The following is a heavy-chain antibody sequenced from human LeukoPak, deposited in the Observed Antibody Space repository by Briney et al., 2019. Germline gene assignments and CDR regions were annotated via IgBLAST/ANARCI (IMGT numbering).Heavy chain of an antibody. J-gene: IGHJ3*02. CDR1: GFTFSSYA. CDR3: AKSYCGGDCYRPWGAFDI. D-gene: IGHD2-21*02. Sequence: GGSLRLSCAASGFTFSSYAMHWVRQAPGKGLEWVAVISYDGSNKYYADSVKGRFTISRDNSKNTLYLQMNSLRAEDTAVYYCAKSYCGGDCYRPWGAFDIWGQGTMVTVSS. CDR2: ISYDGSNK. V-gene: IGHV3-30*04.